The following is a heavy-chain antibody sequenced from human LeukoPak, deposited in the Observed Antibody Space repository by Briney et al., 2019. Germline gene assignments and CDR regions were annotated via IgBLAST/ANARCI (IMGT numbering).Heavy chain of an antibody. CDR1: GFTFDDYA. J-gene: IGHJ3*02. CDR3: AKATGCSSRGEAFDI. V-gene: IGHV3-9*03. CDR2: ISWNGGSI. Sequence: GRSLRLSCAASGFTFDDYAMHWVRQAPGKGLQWVSGISWNGGSIDYADSVKGRFTISRDNAKNSLYLQMNSLRAEDMALYYCAKATGCSSRGEAFDIWGQGTMVTVSS. D-gene: IGHD6-13*01.